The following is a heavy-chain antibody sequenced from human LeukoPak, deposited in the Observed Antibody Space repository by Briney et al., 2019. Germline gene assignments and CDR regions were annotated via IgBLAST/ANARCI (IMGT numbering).Heavy chain of an antibody. D-gene: IGHD1-26*01. CDR2: ISGRSSTI. CDR1: AFTFSDYS. CDR3: ARDRIKSGSYYFDY. Sequence: GGSLRLSCAASAFTFSDYSMNWVRQAPGKGLEWVSYISGRSSTIYYADSVKGRFTISRDNAKNSMYLQMNSLRAEDTAVYYCARDRIKSGSYYFDYWGQGTLVTVSS. J-gene: IGHJ4*02. V-gene: IGHV3-48*01.